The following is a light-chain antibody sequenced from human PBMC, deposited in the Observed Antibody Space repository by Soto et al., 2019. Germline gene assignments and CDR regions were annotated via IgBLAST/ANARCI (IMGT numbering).Light chain of an antibody. J-gene: IGLJ1*01. CDR2: EGS. CDR3: SSYSSSATPYV. CDR1: SSDVGSYNL. Sequence: QSVLTQPASVSGSPGQSITISCTGTSSDVGSYNLVSWYQQHPGKAPKNIIYEGSKRPSGASDRFSGSKSGNAAFLTISGLQAEGEADYYCSSYSSSATPYVFGTGTKLTVL. V-gene: IGLV2-14*02.